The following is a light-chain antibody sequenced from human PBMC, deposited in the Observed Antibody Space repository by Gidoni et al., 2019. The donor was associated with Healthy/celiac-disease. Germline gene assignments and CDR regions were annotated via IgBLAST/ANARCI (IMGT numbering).Light chain of an antibody. V-gene: IGLV2-14*01. CDR3: SSYTSSSTLDVV. CDR1: SSAVGGYNY. J-gene: IGLJ2*01. CDR2: EVS. Sequence: QYALTQPASVSGSTGQSITISCTGTSSAVGGYNYVAWYQQHPGKAPKLMIYEVSTRPSGVSNRFSGSKSGNTASLTSSGLQAEDEADYYCSSYTSSSTLDVVFGGGTKLTVL.